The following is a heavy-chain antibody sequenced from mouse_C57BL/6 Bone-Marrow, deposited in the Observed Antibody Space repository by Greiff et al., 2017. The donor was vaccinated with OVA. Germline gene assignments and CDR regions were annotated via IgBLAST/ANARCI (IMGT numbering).Heavy chain of an antibody. D-gene: IGHD2-5*01. CDR2: INPNNGGT. CDR1: GYTFTDYY. CDR3: ARGDSNYGFAY. V-gene: IGHV1-26*01. J-gene: IGHJ3*01. Sequence: VQLQQSGPELVKPGASVKISCKASGYTFTDYYMNWVKQSHGKSLEWIGDINPNNGGTSYNQKFKGKATLTVDKSSSTAYMELRSLTSEDSAVYYCARGDSNYGFAYWGQGTLVTVSA.